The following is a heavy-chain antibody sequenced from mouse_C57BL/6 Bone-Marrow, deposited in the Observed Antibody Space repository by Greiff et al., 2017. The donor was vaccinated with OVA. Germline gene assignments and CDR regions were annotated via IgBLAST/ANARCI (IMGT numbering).Heavy chain of an antibody. CDR2: IYPGSGST. J-gene: IGHJ1*03. CDR1: GYTFTSYW. V-gene: IGHV1-55*01. Sequence: VQLQQPGAELVKPGASVKMSCKASGYTFTSYWITWVKQRPGQGLEWIGDIYPGSGSTNYNEKFKSKATLTVDTSSSTAYMQLSSLTSEDSAVYYCARDHYYYGSSSWYFDVWGTGTTVTVSS. CDR3: ARDHYYYGSSSWYFDV. D-gene: IGHD1-1*01.